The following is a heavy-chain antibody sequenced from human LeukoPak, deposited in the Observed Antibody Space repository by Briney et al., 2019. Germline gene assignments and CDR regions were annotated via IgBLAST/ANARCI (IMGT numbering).Heavy chain of an antibody. CDR1: GGSYSGYY. V-gene: IGHV4-34*01. CDR2: INYSGST. CDR3: ASIPSHYFDY. Sequence: SETLSLTCAVYGGSYSGYYWSWIRQPPGKGLEWLGEINYSGSTHYNPSLKSRVTLSIDASKNQFSLRLSSVTAADTAVYYCASIPSHYFDYWGQGTLVTVSS. J-gene: IGHJ4*02.